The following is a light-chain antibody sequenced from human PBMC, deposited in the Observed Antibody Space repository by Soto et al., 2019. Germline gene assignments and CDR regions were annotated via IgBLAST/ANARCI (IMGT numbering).Light chain of an antibody. CDR1: SSDVGGYNY. Sequence: QSVLTQPLSASGSPGQSVTISCTGTSSDVGGYNYVSWYQQHPGKAPKVIIYEVSKRPSGVPDRFSGSKSGSTAALTVSGLQAEDEADYYCSSYAVTNIFVFGTVT. CDR3: SSYAVTNIFV. CDR2: EVS. V-gene: IGLV2-8*01. J-gene: IGLJ1*01.